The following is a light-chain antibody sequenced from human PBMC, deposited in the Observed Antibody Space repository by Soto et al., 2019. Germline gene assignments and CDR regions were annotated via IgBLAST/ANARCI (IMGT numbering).Light chain of an antibody. Sequence: EVVLTQSPATLSVSPGERATLSCRASHSVDTHLHWYQQKPGQAPRLLIYGASTRATGIPARFSGSGSGTEFTLTINSLQSEDFAVYYCQQSHNWYTFGQGTEVEIK. CDR1: HSVDTH. CDR3: QQSHNWYT. CDR2: GAS. J-gene: IGKJ2*01. V-gene: IGKV3-15*01.